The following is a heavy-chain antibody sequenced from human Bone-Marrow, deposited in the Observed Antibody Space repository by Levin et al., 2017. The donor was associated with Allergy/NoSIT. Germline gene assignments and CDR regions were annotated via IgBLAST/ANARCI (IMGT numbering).Heavy chain of an antibody. CDR2: IAYDGSAR. J-gene: IGHJ3*01. CDR3: VRVRTSGWYGMDDAFDL. Sequence: PGGSLRLSCEASGFSFITFAMYWVRQSPDKGLEWVAVIAYDGSARYYAESVKGRFTISRDNSKNALYLQMNSLRLEDTAIYYCVRVRTSGWYGMDDAFDLWGQGTKLTVSS. CDR1: GFSFITFA. V-gene: IGHV3-30*04. D-gene: IGHD6-19*01.